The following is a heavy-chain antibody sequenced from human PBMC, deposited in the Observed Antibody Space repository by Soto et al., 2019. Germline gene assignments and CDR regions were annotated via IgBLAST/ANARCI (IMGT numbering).Heavy chain of an antibody. CDR3: ARHKDSAAAFFDY. CDR2: IYNTGGP. J-gene: IGHJ4*02. CDR1: GGSVNSHY. V-gene: IGHV4-59*08. Sequence: TSETLFLTCTVSGGSVNSHYWSWVRQPPGKELEWIGYIYNTGGPKYNPSLQSRVTISLDTSRNQFSLELTSVTATDTAVYFCARHKDSAAAFFDYWGQGTLVTVSS. D-gene: IGHD6-13*01.